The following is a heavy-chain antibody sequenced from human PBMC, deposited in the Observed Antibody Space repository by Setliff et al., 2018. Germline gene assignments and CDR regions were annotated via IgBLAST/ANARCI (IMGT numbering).Heavy chain of an antibody. CDR2: TSGGGGFST. Sequence: PGGSLRLSCAASGFSFSSYAMSWVRQAPGKGLEWVSTTSGGGGFSTYYADSVKGRFTISRDNAQNSLYLQMNSLRADDTAVYYCARLALTGYDSSGYYYALDYYYYMDVWGKGTTVTVSS. J-gene: IGHJ6*03. CDR1: GFSFSSYA. D-gene: IGHD3-22*01. CDR3: ARLALTGYDSSGYYYALDYYYYMDV. V-gene: IGHV3-23*01.